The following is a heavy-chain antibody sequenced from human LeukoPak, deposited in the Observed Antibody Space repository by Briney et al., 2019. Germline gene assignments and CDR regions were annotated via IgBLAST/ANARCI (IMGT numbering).Heavy chain of an antibody. CDR1: GFTFNTYA. CDR2: ISGSGGST. J-gene: IGHJ4*02. CDR3: ARGPYGSGSYYDY. D-gene: IGHD3-10*01. V-gene: IGHV3-23*01. Sequence: GGSLRLSCAASGFTFNTYAMSWVRQAPGKGLEWVSAISGSGGSTYYADSVKGRFTISRDNAKNSLYLQMNSLRAEDTAVYYCARGPYGSGSYYDYWGQGTLVTVSS.